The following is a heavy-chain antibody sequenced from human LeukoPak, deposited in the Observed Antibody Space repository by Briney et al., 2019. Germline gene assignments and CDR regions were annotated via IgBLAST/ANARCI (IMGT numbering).Heavy chain of an antibody. J-gene: IGHJ3*02. V-gene: IGHV4-39*01. CDR3: DSGASFEAFDI. CDR1: GGSISSSGHY. CDR2: IYYTGST. D-gene: IGHD2-15*01. Sequence: SETLSLTCSVAGGSISSSGHYWGWIRQPPGKGLEWIGSIYYTGSTHYKPSLKSRVTISADTSKNQFPLKLTSVTAADTAVYFCDSGASFEAFDIWGQGTMVTVSS.